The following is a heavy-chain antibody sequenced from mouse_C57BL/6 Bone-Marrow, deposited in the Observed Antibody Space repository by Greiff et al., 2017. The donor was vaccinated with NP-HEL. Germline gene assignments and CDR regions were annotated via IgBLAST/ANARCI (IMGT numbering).Heavy chain of an antibody. D-gene: IGHD2-2*01. J-gene: IGHJ2*01. CDR3: ARDGWLRREGPFDY. V-gene: IGHV1-61*01. Sequence: QVQLQQPGAELVRPGSSVKLSCKASGYTFTSYWMAWVKPRPGQGLDWIGNIYPSDSEPHYNQKFKDKATLTVDKSSSTAYMQLSSLTSEDSAVYYCARDGWLRREGPFDYWGQGTTLTVSS. CDR2: IYPSDSEP. CDR1: GYTFTSYW.